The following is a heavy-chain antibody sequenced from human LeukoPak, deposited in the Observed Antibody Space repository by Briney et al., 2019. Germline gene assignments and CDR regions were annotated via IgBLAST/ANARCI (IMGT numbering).Heavy chain of an antibody. CDR3: ARDHIVAAGTMTFDY. CDR1: GGSISSSSYY. CDR2: IYYSGST. V-gene: IGHV4-39*07. Sequence: SETLSLTCTVSGGSISSSSYYWGWIRQPPGKGLEWIGSIYYSGSTYYNPSLKSRVTISVDTSKNQFSLKLSSVTAADTAVYYCARDHIVAAGTMTFDYWGQGTLVTVSS. D-gene: IGHD6-13*01. J-gene: IGHJ4*02.